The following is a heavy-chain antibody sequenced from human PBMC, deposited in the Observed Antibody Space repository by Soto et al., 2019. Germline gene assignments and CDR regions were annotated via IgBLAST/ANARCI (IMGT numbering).Heavy chain of an antibody. D-gene: IGHD3-9*01. Sequence: GGSLRLSCAASGFTFSSYSMSWVRQAPGKGLEWVSAISGSGGSTYYADSVKGRFTISRDNSKNTLYLQMNSLRAEDTAVYYCAKDITHDILTGYSYYYYYYMDVWGKGTTVTVSS. CDR1: GFTFSSYS. J-gene: IGHJ6*03. CDR2: ISGSGGST. V-gene: IGHV3-23*01. CDR3: AKDITHDILTGYSYYYYYYMDV.